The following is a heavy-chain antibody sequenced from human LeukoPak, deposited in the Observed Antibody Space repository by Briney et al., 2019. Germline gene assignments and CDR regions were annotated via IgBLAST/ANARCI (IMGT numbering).Heavy chain of an antibody. J-gene: IGHJ3*01. CDR2: IYTSGST. CDR1: GGSISSYY. V-gene: IGHV4-4*09. Sequence: NSSETLSLTCTVSGGSISSYYWSWIRQPPGKGLEWIGYIYTSGSTNYSPSLKSRVTISVDTSKNQFSLKLSSVTAADTAVYYCASRAYDAFDAWGQGTMVTVSS. CDR3: ASRAYDAFDA.